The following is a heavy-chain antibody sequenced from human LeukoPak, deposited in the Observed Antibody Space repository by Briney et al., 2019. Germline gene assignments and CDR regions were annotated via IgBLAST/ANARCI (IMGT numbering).Heavy chain of an antibody. Sequence: GGSLRLSCAASGFTFNTYTMNWVRQAPGKGLEWVSAITGSTKYIPSNIYYADAVQGRFTISRDNSKNTLYLQMNSLRAEDTAVYYCARGGGITMIVIRSFYFDYWGQGTLVTVSS. CDR2: ITGSTKYI. V-gene: IGHV3-21*01. CDR1: GFTFNTYT. J-gene: IGHJ4*02. D-gene: IGHD3-22*01. CDR3: ARGGGITMIVIRSFYFDY.